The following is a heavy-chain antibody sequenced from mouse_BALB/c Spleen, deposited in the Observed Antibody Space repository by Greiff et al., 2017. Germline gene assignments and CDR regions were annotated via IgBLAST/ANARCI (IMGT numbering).Heavy chain of an antibody. D-gene: IGHD2-2*01. Sequence: QVQLQQSGAELARPGASVKLSCKASGYTFTSYWMQWVKQRPGQGLEWIGAIYPGDGDTRYTQKFKGKATLTADKSSSTAYMQLSSLASEDSAVYYCAGDYGYDGFAYWGQGTLVTVSA. V-gene: IGHV1-87*01. CDR3: AGDYGYDGFAY. CDR1: GYTFTSYW. J-gene: IGHJ3*01. CDR2: IYPGDGDT.